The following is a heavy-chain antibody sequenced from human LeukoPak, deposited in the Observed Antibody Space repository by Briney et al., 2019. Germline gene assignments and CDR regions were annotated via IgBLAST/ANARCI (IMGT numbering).Heavy chain of an antibody. J-gene: IGHJ4*02. Sequence: GGSLRLSCAASGFTFSSSAMSWVRQVPGKGLEWVSGIGASGGSTSYADSVRGRFTISRDNSKNTLYLQMNSLRAEDTAVYYCAKGGSGWSYLDYWGQGALVTVSS. CDR3: AKGGSGWSYLDY. D-gene: IGHD6-19*01. CDR2: IGASGGST. CDR1: GFTFSSSA. V-gene: IGHV3-23*01.